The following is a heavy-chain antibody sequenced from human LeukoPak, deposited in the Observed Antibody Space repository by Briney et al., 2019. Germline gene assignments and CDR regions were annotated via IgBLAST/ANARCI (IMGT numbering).Heavy chain of an antibody. CDR3: ARNRWLELKLHDAFDI. J-gene: IGHJ3*02. CDR1: GYTFTSYY. D-gene: IGHD6-19*01. V-gene: IGHV1-46*01. CDR2: INPSGGST. Sequence: ASVTVSYKASGYTFTSYYMHWVRQAPGQGLEWMGIINPSGGSTSYAQKFQGRVTMTRDMSKSKVYMELSSLRSEDTAVYYCARNRWLELKLHDAFDIWGQGTMVTVSS.